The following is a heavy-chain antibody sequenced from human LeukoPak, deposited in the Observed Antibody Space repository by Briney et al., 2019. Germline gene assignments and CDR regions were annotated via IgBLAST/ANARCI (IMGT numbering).Heavy chain of an antibody. CDR2: IIPIFGTA. CDR1: GGTFSSYA. Sequence: ASVKVSCKASGGTFSSYAISWVRQAPGQGLEWMGGIIPIFGTANYAQKFQGRVTITADKSTSTAYTELSSLRSEDTAVYYCAREVGSGTGFDPWGQGTLVTVSS. D-gene: IGHD3-10*01. CDR3: AREVGSGTGFDP. V-gene: IGHV1-69*06. J-gene: IGHJ5*02.